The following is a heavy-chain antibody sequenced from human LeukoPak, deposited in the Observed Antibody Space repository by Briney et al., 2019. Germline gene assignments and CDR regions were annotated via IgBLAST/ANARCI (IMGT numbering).Heavy chain of an antibody. J-gene: IGHJ4*02. CDR1: GCSISSSNYN. V-gene: IGHV4-61*01. Sequence: SESLTLTCTVSGCSISSSNYNRSCMPQPPGKELESVGYSCDNRCSDYNASLKFSITISVATSKNQLSLKLRTVTAAAASVCSCARGEFAYYYDSSGYYYFDYWRQGTLVSVSS. D-gene: IGHD3-22*01. CDR3: ARGEFAYYYDSSGYYYFDY. CDR2: SCDNRCS.